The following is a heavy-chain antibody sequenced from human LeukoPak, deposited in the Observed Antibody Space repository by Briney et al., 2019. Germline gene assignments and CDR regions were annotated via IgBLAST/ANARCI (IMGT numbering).Heavy chain of an antibody. CDR3: ARTDGSGSYYNDYYFVY. D-gene: IGHD3-10*01. J-gene: IGHJ4*02. V-gene: IGHV5-51*01. CDR2: TYPGNSDT. CDR1: GYSFTSYW. Sequence: GESLKISCQGSGYSFTSYWIAWVRQMPGKGLEWMGTTYPGNSDTRYSPSFQGQVTISADKSISTAHLQWTSLKASDSAMFYCARTDGSGSYYNDYYFVYWGQGTLVTVSS.